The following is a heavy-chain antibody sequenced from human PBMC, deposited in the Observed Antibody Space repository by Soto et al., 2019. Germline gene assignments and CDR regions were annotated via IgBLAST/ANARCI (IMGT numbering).Heavy chain of an antibody. Sequence: QVQLVQSGAEVKKPGASVKVSCKASGYTFTSYYMHWVRQAPGQGLEWMGIINPSGGRTSYAQKFQGRVTMTRDTYPCTVYMELGSLRSEDTAVYYCASRTNYDDSSGHDAFDSWGQGTMVTVSS. CDR3: ASRTNYDDSSGHDAFDS. CDR2: INPSGGRT. J-gene: IGHJ3*02. CDR1: GYTFTSYY. V-gene: IGHV1-46*01. D-gene: IGHD3-22*01.